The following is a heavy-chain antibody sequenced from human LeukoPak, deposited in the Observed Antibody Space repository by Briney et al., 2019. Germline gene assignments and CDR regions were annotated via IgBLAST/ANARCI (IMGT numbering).Heavy chain of an antibody. V-gene: IGHV3-33*06. D-gene: IGHD5-18*01. CDR2: IWYDGSNK. CDR1: GFTSSSYG. Sequence: GGSLRLSCAASGFTSSSYGMHWVRQAPGKGLEWVAVIWYDGSNKYYADSVKGRFTISRDNSKNTLYLQMNSLRAEDTAMYYCAKTKRAMVTSPLDYWSQGTLVTVPS. CDR3: AKTKRAMVTSPLDY. J-gene: IGHJ4*02.